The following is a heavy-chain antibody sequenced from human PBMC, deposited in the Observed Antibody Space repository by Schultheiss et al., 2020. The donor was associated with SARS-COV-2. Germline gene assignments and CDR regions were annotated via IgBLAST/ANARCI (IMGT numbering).Heavy chain of an antibody. CDR1: GYTFTSYY. CDR3: ARGIQLGAFDI. J-gene: IGHJ3*02. CDR2: INPSGGST. Sequence: ASVKVSCKASGYTFTSYYMHWVRQAPGQGLEWMGIINPSGGSTSYAQKFQGRVTMTRNTSISTAYMELSSLRSEDTAVYYCARGIQLGAFDIWGQGTMVTVSS. V-gene: IGHV1-46*01. D-gene: IGHD5-18*01.